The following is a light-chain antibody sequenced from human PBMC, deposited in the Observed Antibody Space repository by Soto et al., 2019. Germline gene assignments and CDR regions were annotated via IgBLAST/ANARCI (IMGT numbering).Light chain of an antibody. CDR1: QTMTSW. Sequence: AVVRVPWISGASQTMTSWLAWYQQKPGKAPKVLIYDASSLESGVPSRFSGSESGTEFTLTISSLQPDDIATYYCQHYNENSGTFGQGTKVDIK. V-gene: IGKV1-5*02. CDR3: QHYNENSGT. CDR2: DAS. J-gene: IGKJ1*01.